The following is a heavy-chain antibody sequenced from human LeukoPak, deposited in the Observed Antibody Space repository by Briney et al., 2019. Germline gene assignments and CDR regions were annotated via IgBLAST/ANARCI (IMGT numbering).Heavy chain of an antibody. Sequence: SVKVSCKASGGTFSSYAISWVRQAPGQGLEWMGRIIPILGIANYAQKFQGRVTITADKSTSTAYMELSSLRSEDTAVYYCARDFLYDFWSGFGGMDVWGQGTTVTVSS. V-gene: IGHV1-69*04. CDR1: GGTFSSYA. CDR2: IIPILGIA. J-gene: IGHJ6*02. D-gene: IGHD3-3*01. CDR3: ARDFLYDFWSGFGGMDV.